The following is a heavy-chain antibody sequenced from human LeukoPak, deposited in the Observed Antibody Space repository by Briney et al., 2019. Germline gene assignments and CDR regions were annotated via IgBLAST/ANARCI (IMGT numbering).Heavy chain of an antibody. CDR2: IRSKAYGGTT. CDR1: GFTFGDYA. J-gene: IGHJ6*02. V-gene: IGHV3-49*03. Sequence: GGSLRLSCTASGFTFGDYAMSWFRQAPGKGLEWVGFIRSKAYGGTTEYAASVKGRFTTSRDDSKSIAYLQMNSLKTEDTAVYYCTRDATYCGGDCYPSANYYGMDVWGQGTTVTVSS. D-gene: IGHD2-21*02. CDR3: TRDATYCGGDCYPSANYYGMDV.